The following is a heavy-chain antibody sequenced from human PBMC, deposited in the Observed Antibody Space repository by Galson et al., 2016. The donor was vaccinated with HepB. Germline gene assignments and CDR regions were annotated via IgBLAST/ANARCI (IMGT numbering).Heavy chain of an antibody. D-gene: IGHD4-23*01. J-gene: IGHJ4*02. CDR1: GFTFSNYW. Sequence: LRLSCAASGFTFSNYWMHWVRQAPGKGLVWVSHITIDGSTTTYADSVKGRFTICRDNAKNTLYLQMNSLRAEDTAVYYCARDLWRGGRIDYWGQGTLVTVSS. V-gene: IGHV3-74*01. CDR2: ITIDGSTT. CDR3: ARDLWRGGRIDY.